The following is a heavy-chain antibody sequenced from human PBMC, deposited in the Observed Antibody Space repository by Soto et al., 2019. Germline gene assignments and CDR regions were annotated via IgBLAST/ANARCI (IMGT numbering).Heavy chain of an antibody. D-gene: IGHD6-13*01. J-gene: IGHJ4*02. Sequence: SETLSLTCTVSGGSISSGGYHWSWIRQRPGKGLEWIGNIYYSTGTTYYTPSLKSRVSISIDRSKNQFSLNLSSATAADTAVYYCATSYGNAWYPYWGQGTQVTVSS. CDR2: IYYSTGTT. V-gene: IGHV4-31*03. CDR3: ATSYGNAWYPY. CDR1: GGSISSGGYH.